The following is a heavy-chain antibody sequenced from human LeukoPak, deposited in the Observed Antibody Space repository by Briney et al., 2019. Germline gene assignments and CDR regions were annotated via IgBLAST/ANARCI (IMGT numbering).Heavy chain of an antibody. Sequence: PSETLSLXCTVSGGSSSSGSYYWSWIWQPAGKGLEWIGRIYTSGITNYNPSLKSRVTISVDTSKNQFSLKLSSVTAADTAVYYCARAGLMYYYDSSGYYYQGWFDPWGQGTLVTVSS. D-gene: IGHD3-22*01. CDR2: IYTSGIT. CDR3: ARAGLMYYYDSSGYYYQGWFDP. CDR1: GGSSSSGSYY. J-gene: IGHJ5*02. V-gene: IGHV4-61*02.